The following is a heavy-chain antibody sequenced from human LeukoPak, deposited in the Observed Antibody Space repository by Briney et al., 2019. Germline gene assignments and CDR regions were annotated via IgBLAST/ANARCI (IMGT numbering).Heavy chain of an antibody. CDR2: IIPIFGTA. V-gene: IGHV1-69*05. Sequence: EASVKASCKASGGTFSSYAISWVRQAPGQGLEWMGRIIPIFGTANYAQKFQGRVTITTDESTSTAYMELSSLRSEDTAVYYCARDAEVMWGYYYYYYMDVWGKGTTVTVSS. D-gene: IGHD3-16*01. CDR1: GGTFSSYA. CDR3: ARDAEVMWGYYYYYYMDV. J-gene: IGHJ6*03.